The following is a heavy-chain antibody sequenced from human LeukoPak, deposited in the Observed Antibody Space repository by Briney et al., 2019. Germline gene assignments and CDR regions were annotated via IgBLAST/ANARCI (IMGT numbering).Heavy chain of an antibody. CDR3: AKDRDGSSGSSYLDF. Sequence: GGSLRLSCAASGFTFSIYVMTWVRQAPGKGLEWVSGISGSSTSTRYADSVKGRFTISRDNSKNTLYLQMNSLRAEDTAVYYCAKDRDGSSGSSYLDFWGQGTLVTVSS. CDR1: GFTFSIYV. V-gene: IGHV3-23*01. J-gene: IGHJ4*02. D-gene: IGHD6-13*01. CDR2: ISGSSTST.